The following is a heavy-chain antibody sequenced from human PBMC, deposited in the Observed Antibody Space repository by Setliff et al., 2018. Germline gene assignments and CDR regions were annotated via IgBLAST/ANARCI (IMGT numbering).Heavy chain of an antibody. J-gene: IGHJ5*02. CDR3: ARVVDMGWFDP. CDR2: IIPMFGTP. CDR1: GDSFNNYA. V-gene: IGHV1-69*05. Sequence: ASVKVSCKASGDSFNNYAISWVRQAPGQGLEWMGGIIPMFGTPAYAQKFQDRVTITTDESTSTAYMELDSLRSEDTAVYYCARVVDMGWFDPWGQGTLVTVSS.